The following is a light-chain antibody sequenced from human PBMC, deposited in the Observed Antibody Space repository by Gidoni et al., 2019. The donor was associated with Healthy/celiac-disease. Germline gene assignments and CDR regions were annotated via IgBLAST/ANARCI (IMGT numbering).Light chain of an antibody. CDR3: SSYAGSNNVV. J-gene: IGLJ2*01. V-gene: IGLV2-8*01. CDR2: EVS. Sequence: QSALTPPPSASGSPGQSVTISCTGTSSDVGGYNYVSWYQQHPGKAPKLMLYEVSKRPSGVPDRFSGSKSGNTASLTVSGLKAEDEADYYCSSYAGSNNVVFGGGTKLTVL. CDR1: SSDVGGYNY.